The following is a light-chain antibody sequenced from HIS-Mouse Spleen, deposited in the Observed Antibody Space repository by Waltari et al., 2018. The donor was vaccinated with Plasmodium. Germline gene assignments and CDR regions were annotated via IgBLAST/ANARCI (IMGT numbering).Light chain of an antibody. CDR1: ALPKNY. CDR3: YSTDSSGNHRV. V-gene: IGLV3-10*01. J-gene: IGLJ3*02. CDR2: EDS. Sequence: SYELTQPPSVSVSPGQTARITCSGAALPKNYASWYQQKSGQDPVLVIYEDSKRPAGSRERCSGASSGTMATLTISGAQVEDEADYYCYSTDSSGNHRVFGGGTKLTVL.